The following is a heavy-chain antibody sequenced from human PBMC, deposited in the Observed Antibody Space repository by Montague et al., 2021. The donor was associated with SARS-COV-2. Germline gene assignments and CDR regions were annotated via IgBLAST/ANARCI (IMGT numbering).Heavy chain of an antibody. CDR3: ASQEVDTAMDRNYYYYGMDV. V-gene: IGHV4-59*01. J-gene: IGHJ6*02. D-gene: IGHD5-18*01. Sequence: SETLSLTCTVSGGSISSYYWSWIRQPPGKGLEWIGYIYYSGSTNHNPSLKSRVTISVDTSKNQFSLKLSSVTAADTAVYYCASQEVDTAMDRNYYYYGMDVWSQGATVTVSS. CDR2: IYYSGST. CDR1: GGSISSYY.